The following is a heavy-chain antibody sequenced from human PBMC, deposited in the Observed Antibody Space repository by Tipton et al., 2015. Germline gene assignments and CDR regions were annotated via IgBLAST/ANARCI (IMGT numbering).Heavy chain of an antibody. CDR3: ARTPPYDHSDYYNFAY. CDR1: GYTFTSYY. J-gene: IGHJ4*02. Sequence: QVQLVQSGAEVQKPGASVKVSCKASGYTFTSYYMHWVRQAPGQGPEWMGVINPNGGDTSYAQKFQGRVTMTADTSTTTVYMELGSLRSDDSAVYYCARTPPYDHSDYYNFAYWGQGTLVTVSS. CDR2: INPNGGDT. D-gene: IGHD3-22*01. V-gene: IGHV1-46*01.